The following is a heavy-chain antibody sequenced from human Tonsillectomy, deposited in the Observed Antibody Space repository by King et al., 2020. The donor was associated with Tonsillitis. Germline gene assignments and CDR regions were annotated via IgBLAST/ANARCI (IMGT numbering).Heavy chain of an antibody. CDR1: GGSISSGGYS. D-gene: IGHD3-3*01. CDR3: ARGLPPFYDATVCAFDI. CDR2: IYHSGST. V-gene: IGHV4-30-2*01. J-gene: IGHJ3*02. Sequence: QLQESGSGLVKPSQTLSLTCAVSGGSISSGGYSWSWIRQPPGKGLEWIGNIYHSGSTYYNPSLKSRVTISVDRSKNQFSLKLNSVTAADTAVYYCARGLPPFYDATVCAFDIWRQGTMVTVSS.